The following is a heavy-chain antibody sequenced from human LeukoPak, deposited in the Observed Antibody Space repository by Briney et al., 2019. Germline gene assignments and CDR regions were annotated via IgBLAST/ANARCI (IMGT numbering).Heavy chain of an antibody. D-gene: IGHD5-24*01. Sequence: SETPSLTCTVSGGSVSSSPYHWGWIRQPPGEGLEWIGTVHYSGNTYFNPSLKSRVTISVDTSKNLFSLRLSSVTAADTAVYYCARRPMSSRDGYNFYFDYWGQGTLVTVSS. CDR3: ARRPMSSRDGYNFYFDY. CDR1: GGSVSSSPYH. CDR2: VHYSGNT. V-gene: IGHV4-39*01. J-gene: IGHJ4*02.